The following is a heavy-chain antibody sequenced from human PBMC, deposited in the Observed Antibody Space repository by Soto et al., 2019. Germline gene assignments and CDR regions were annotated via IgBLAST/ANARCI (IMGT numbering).Heavy chain of an antibody. D-gene: IGHD3-22*01. CDR3: MRHFHYHRSERPFDL. CDR2: VYYSGTT. J-gene: IGHJ2*01. Sequence: SETLSLTCTVSGDSISWINYHWGWIRQPPGKGLEWIGSVYYSGTTYYNPSLKSRVTISVDTSKNQFSLRLSSVSAADTAVYYCMRHFHYHRSERPFDLWGRGTLVT. CDR1: GDSISWINYH. V-gene: IGHV4-39*01.